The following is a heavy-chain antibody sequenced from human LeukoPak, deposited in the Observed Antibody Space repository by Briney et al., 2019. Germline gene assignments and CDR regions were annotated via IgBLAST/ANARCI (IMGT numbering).Heavy chain of an antibody. V-gene: IGHV3-7*01. D-gene: IGHD2-2*01. CDR2: IKQDGSEK. CDR1: GFTFSYW. CDR3: ARALDSSISRYQPFAY. Sequence: GGSLRLSCAASGFTFSYWMTWVRQAPGKGLEWVANIKQDGSEKYYVDSVKGRFTISRDNAKNSLYLQMNSLRAEDTAVYYCARALDSSISRYQPFAYWGQGTLVTVSS. J-gene: IGHJ4*02.